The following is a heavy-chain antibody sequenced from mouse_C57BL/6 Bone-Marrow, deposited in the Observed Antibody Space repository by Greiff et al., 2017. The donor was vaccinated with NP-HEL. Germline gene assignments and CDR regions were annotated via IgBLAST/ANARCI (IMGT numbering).Heavy chain of an antibody. CDR1: GYTFTSYG. J-gene: IGHJ1*03. D-gene: IGHD1-1*02. V-gene: IGHV1-81*01. Sequence: QVQLKESGAELARPGASVKLSCKASGYTFTSYGISWVKQRTGQGLEWIGEIDPRSGNTYYNEKFKGKATLTADKSSSTAYMELRSLTSEDSAVYFCARGPSDYGNWYFDVWGTGTTVTVSS. CDR2: IDPRSGNT. CDR3: ARGPSDYGNWYFDV.